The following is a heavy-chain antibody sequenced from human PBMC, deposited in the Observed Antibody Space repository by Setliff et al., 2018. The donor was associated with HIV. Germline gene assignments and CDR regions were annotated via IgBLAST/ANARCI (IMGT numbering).Heavy chain of an antibody. V-gene: IGHV5-51*01. CDR2: ISPDDSDT. Sequence: GESLKISCKSSGYVFTNYWIGWVRQMPGKGLEWMGIISPDDSDTRYSPSFQGQVTISVDKSTSTAYLQWSSLKASDSAIYYCARHFGISYRSPFDPWGQGTLVT. CDR1: GYVFTNYW. J-gene: IGHJ5*02. D-gene: IGHD3-3*01. CDR3: ARHFGISYRSPFDP.